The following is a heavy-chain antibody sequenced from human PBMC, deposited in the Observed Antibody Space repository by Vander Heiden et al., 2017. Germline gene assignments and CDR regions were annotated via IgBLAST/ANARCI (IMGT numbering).Heavy chain of an antibody. D-gene: IGHD1-26*01. CDR1: GFPFSGYG. J-gene: IGHJ6*02. Sequence: VQLVELGGGVVQPGRSLRPSCAASGFPFSGYGMHWVRQAPGKGLEWVAVISYDGSNKYYADSVKGRFTISRDNSKNTLYLQMNSLRAEDTAVYYCAKDPYSGSYYYYYYGMDVWGQGTTVTVSS. V-gene: IGHV3-30*18. CDR3: AKDPYSGSYYYYYYGMDV. CDR2: ISYDGSNK.